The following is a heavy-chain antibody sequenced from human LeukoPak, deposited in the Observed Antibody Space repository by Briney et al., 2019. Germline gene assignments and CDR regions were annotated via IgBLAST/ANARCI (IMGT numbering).Heavy chain of an antibody. Sequence: GGSLRLSCAASGFTFSSYSMNWVRQAPGKGLEWVSSISSSSRYIYYADSVKGRFTISRDNAKNSLYLQMDSLRAEDTAVHYCARGGLVTITTLDYWGQGTLVTVSS. CDR1: GFTFSSYS. CDR2: ISSSSRYI. V-gene: IGHV3-21*01. J-gene: IGHJ4*02. CDR3: ARGGLVTITTLDY. D-gene: IGHD3-22*01.